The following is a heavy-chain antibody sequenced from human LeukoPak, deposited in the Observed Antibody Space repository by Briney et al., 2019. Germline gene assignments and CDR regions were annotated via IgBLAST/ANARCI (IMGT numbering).Heavy chain of an antibody. CDR3: ARDLVTVTKGFDI. V-gene: IGHV4-59*11. J-gene: IGHJ3*02. CDR2: ISYIGST. CDR1: DDSFSSHY. Sequence: SETLSLTCAVSDDSFSSHYWTWIRQPPGKGLEWIGYISYIGSTNYNPSLKGRVTISIDTSKNQFSLKRSSVTAADTAVYYCARDLVTVTKGFDIWGQGTMVSVSS. D-gene: IGHD4-17*01.